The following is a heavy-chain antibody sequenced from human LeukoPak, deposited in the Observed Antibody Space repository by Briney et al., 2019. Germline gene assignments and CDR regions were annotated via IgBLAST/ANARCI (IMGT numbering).Heavy chain of an antibody. CDR1: GCTFSSYE. CDR3: ARMRPELDY. CDR2: ISSSGGTI. V-gene: IGHV3-48*03. Sequence: PGGSLRLSCAASGCTFSSYEMNWVRQAPGKGLEWISYISSSGGTIYYADSVKGRFTISRDNAKNSLYLQMNGLRAEDTAVYYCARMRPELDYWGQGTLVTVSS. J-gene: IGHJ4*02. D-gene: IGHD6-6*01.